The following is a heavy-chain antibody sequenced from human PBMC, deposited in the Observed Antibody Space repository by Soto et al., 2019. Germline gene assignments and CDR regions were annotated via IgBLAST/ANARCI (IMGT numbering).Heavy chain of an antibody. J-gene: IGHJ6*02. Sequence: TSETLSLTCTVSGGSISSYYWSWIRQPPGKRLEWIGYIYYSGSTYYNPSLKSRVTILVDTSKNQFSLKLTSVTAADTAVYYCARDRGITVAGYFYSYGMDVWGQGTTVTVSS. V-gene: IGHV4-59*01. CDR3: ARDRGITVAGYFYSYGMDV. CDR1: GGSISSYY. D-gene: IGHD6-19*01. CDR2: IYYSGST.